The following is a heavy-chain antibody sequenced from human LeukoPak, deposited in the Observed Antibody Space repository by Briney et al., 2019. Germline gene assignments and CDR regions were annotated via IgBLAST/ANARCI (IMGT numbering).Heavy chain of an antibody. V-gene: IGHV4-34*01. J-gene: IGHJ6*02. CDR3: AGQSSGYYYYYYGMDV. D-gene: IGHD3-22*01. CDR2: INHSGST. Sequence: PSETLSLTCAVYGGSFSGYYWSWIRQPPGKGLEWIGEINHSGSTNYNPSLKSRVTISVDTSKNQFSLKLSSVTAADTAVYYCAGQSSGYYYYYYGMDVWGQGTTVTVSS. CDR1: GGSFSGYY.